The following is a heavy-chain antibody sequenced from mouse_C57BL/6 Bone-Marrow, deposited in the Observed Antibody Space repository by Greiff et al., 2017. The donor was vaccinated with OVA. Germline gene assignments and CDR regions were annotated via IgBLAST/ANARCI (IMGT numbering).Heavy chain of an antibody. CDR2: IYPRSGNT. D-gene: IGHD2-5*01. CDR1: GYTFTSYG. V-gene: IGHV1-81*01. J-gene: IGHJ3*01. Sequence: VKLMESGAELARPGASVKLSCKASGYTFTSYGISWVKQRTGQGLEWIGEIYPRSGNTYYNEKFKSKATLTVDKSSSTAYMQLSSLTSEDSAVYYCARRDSNYGAWFAYWGQGTLVTVSA. CDR3: ARRDSNYGAWFAY.